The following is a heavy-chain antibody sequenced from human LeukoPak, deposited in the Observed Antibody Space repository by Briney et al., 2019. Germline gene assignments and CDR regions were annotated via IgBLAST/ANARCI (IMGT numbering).Heavy chain of an antibody. CDR1: GFTFSGYS. J-gene: IGHJ4*02. CDR3: ARVVNPYNPGRYFDS. Sequence: PGGSLRLSYAASGFTFSGYSMNWVRQAPGKGLEWVSYINSGTSYIYYADSVKGRFTISEDNSKNSLYLQMNSLRAEDTAVYYCARVVNPYNPGRYFDSWGQGTLVTVSS. D-gene: IGHD1-1*01. V-gene: IGHV3-21*01. CDR2: INSGTSYI.